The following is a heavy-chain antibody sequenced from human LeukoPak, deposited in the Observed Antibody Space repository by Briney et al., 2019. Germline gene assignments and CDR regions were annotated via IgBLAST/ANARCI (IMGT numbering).Heavy chain of an antibody. Sequence: GSLRLSCAASGFTFSSYAMHWVRQAPGKGLEWVAVISYDGSNKYYADSVKGRFTISRDNSKNPLYLQMNSLRSEDTAVYYCATNGHLAAAAGGFDYWGQGTLVTVSS. CDR3: ATNGHLAAAAGGFDY. CDR2: ISYDGSNK. J-gene: IGHJ4*02. V-gene: IGHV3-30-3*01. CDR1: GFTFSSYA. D-gene: IGHD6-13*01.